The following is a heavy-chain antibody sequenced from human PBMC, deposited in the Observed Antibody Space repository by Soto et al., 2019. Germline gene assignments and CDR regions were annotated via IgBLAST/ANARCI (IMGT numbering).Heavy chain of an antibody. CDR3: AKVSLGYCSGGSCYGDY. CDR1: GFTFSSYA. J-gene: IGHJ4*02. Sequence: GFPRLSCAASGFTFSSYAMSWVRQAPGKGLEWVSAISGSGGSTYYADSVKGRFTISRDNSKNTLYLQMNSLRAEDTAVYYCAKVSLGYCSGGSCYGDYWGQGTLVTVSS. V-gene: IGHV3-23*01. CDR2: ISGSGGST. D-gene: IGHD2-15*01.